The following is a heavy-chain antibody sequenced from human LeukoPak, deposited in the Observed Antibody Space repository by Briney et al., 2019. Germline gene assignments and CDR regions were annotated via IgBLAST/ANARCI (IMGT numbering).Heavy chain of an antibody. D-gene: IGHD6-13*01. CDR1: GGSISSGGYY. J-gene: IGHJ6*02. Sequence: PSETLSLTCTVSGGSISSGGYYWSWIRQHPGKGLEWIGYIYYSGSTYYNPSLKSRVTISVDTSKNQFPLKLSSVTAADTAVYYCASLTAAGSVSFRDRNYYYYGMDVWGQGTTVTVSS. CDR3: ASLTAAGSVSFRDRNYYYYGMDV. V-gene: IGHV4-31*03. CDR2: IYYSGST.